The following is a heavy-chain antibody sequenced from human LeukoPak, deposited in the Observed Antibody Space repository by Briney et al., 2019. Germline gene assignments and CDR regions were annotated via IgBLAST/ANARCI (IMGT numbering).Heavy chain of an antibody. CDR1: RSTFSRYW. CDR3: ARADYGDYGAY. V-gene: IGHV3-7*05. CDR2: IKQDGSEK. D-gene: IGHD4-17*01. Sequence: GGSLRLSCAASRSTFSRYWMSWVRQAPGKGLEWVANIKQDGSEKYYVDSVKGRFTISRDNAKNSLYLQMNSLRAEDTAVYYCARADYGDYGAYWGQGTLVTVSS. J-gene: IGHJ4*02.